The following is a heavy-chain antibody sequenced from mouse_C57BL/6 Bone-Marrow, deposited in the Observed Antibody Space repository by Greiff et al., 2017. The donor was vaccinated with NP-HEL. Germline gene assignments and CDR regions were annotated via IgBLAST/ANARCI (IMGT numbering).Heavy chain of an antibody. CDR3: ARDPYYYGSSPFAY. CDR2: IYPRCGNT. D-gene: IGHD1-1*01. J-gene: IGHJ3*01. V-gene: IGHV1-81*01. Sequence: VKLVESGAELARPGASVKLSCKASGYTFPSSGISWVKQRTGQGLAWIGEIYPRCGNTYYNEKFKGKATLTADKSSSTAYMELHSLTSEDSAVYFCARDPYYYGSSPFAYWGQGTLVTVSA. CDR1: GYTFPSSG.